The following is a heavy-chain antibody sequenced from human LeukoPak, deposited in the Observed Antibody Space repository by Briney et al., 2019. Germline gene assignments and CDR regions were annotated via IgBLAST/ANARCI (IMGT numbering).Heavy chain of an antibody. CDR2: IIPIFGTA. V-gene: IGHV1-69*05. Sequence: SVKVSCKASGGTFSSYAISWVRQAPGQGLEWMGGIIPIFGTANYAQKFQGRVTITTDESTSTAYMELSSLRSEDTAVYYCARVTTRLQARDAFDIWGQGTMVTVSS. J-gene: IGHJ3*02. D-gene: IGHD1-14*01. CDR1: GGTFSSYA. CDR3: ARVTTRLQARDAFDI.